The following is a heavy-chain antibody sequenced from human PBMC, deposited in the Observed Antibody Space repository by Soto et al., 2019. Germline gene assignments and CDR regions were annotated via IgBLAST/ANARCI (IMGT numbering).Heavy chain of an antibody. D-gene: IGHD6-13*01. CDR1: GYTFTSYD. Sequence: ASVKVSCKASGYTFTSYDINWVRQATGQGLEWMGWMNPNSGNTGYAQKFQGRVTMTRNTSISTAYMELSSLRSEDTAVYYCSRGGFSSSWSPPLSYYYSVMDVWAKGTTVPVPS. V-gene: IGHV1-8*01. CDR3: SRGGFSSSWSPPLSYYYSVMDV. CDR2: MNPNSGNT. J-gene: IGHJ6*04.